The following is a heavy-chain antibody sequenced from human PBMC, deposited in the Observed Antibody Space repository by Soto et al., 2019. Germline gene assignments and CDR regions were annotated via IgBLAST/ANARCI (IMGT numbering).Heavy chain of an antibody. D-gene: IGHD4-4*01. J-gene: IGHJ6*02. V-gene: IGHV3-53*01. CDR1: GFTVSSNY. Sequence: GESLKISCAASGFTVSSNYMSWVRQAPGKGLEWVSVIYSGGSTYYADSVKGRFTISRDNSKNTLYLQMNSLRAEDTAVYYCARDTHYSNYNYYYGMDVWGQGTTVTVSS. CDR2: IYSGGST. CDR3: ARDTHYSNYNYYYGMDV.